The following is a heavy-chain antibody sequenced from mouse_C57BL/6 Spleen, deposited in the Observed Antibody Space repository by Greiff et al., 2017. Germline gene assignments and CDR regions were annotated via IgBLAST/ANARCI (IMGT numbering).Heavy chain of an antibody. D-gene: IGHD1-1*01. CDR2: IRNKANGYTT. CDR3: ARYGSSPYYAMDY. J-gene: IGHJ4*01. CDR1: GFTFTDYY. Sequence: EVKVVESGGGLVQPGGSLSLSCAASGFTFTDYYMSWVRQPPGKALEWLGFIRNKANGYTTEYSASVKGRFTISRDNSQSILYLQMNALRAEDSATYYCARYGSSPYYAMDYWGQGTSVTVSS. V-gene: IGHV7-3*01.